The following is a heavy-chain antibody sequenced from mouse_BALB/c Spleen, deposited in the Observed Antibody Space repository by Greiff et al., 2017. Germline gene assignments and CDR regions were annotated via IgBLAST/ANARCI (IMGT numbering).Heavy chain of an antibody. J-gene: IGHJ4*01. CDR1: GYTFSSYW. D-gene: IGHD2-3*01. Sequence: QVQLKESGAELMKPGASVKISCKATGYTFSSYWIEWVKQRPGHGLEWIGEILPGSGSTNYNEKFKGKATFTADTSSNTAYMQLSSLTSEDSAVYYCARDGRLYAMDYWGQGTSVTVSS. V-gene: IGHV1-9*01. CDR3: ARDGRLYAMDY. CDR2: ILPGSGST.